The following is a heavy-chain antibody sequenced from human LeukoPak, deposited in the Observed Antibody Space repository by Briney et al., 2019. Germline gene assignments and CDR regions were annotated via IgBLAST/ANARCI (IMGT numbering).Heavy chain of an antibody. CDR3: AKCVNAAQYCYMDV. CDR2: ISASGGTT. D-gene: IGHD2-21*01. Sequence: GGSLRLSCAASGITFRSYAMSWVRQAPGKGLEWVSSISASGGTTYDADFVKGRFTISRDNSKNILFLHMNNLRAEDTAVFHCAKCVNAAQYCYMDVWGKGTTVIVSS. V-gene: IGHV3-23*01. J-gene: IGHJ6*04. CDR1: GITFRSYA.